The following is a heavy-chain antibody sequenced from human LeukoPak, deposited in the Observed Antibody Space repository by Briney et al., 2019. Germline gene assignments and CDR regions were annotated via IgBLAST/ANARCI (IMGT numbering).Heavy chain of an antibody. V-gene: IGHV3-30*18. CDR3: AKDRGYCSSQICYGMDV. Sequence: SGGSLRLSCAASGFTFSSYGMHWVRQAPGKGLEWVAVISYDGSNKYYADSVKGRFTISRDNSKNTLYLQMNSLRAEDTAVYYCAKDRGYCSSQICYGMDVWGQGTTVTVS. CDR1: GFTFSSYG. CDR2: ISYDGSNK. J-gene: IGHJ6*02. D-gene: IGHD2-2*01.